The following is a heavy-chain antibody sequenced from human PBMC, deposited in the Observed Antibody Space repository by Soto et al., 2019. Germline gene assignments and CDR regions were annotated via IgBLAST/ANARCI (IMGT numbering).Heavy chain of an antibody. CDR3: ARDQWSSSWHASYEYYYGMDV. Sequence: QVQLVESGAGVVQPGRSLRLSCAASGFTFSSYAMHWVRQAPGKGLEWVAVISYDGSNKYYADSVKGRFTISRDNSKNTRYLQMNILRAEDTAVYYCARDQWSSSWHASYEYYYGMDVWGQGTTVTVAS. V-gene: IGHV3-30-3*01. CDR1: GFTFSSYA. J-gene: IGHJ6*02. D-gene: IGHD6-13*01. CDR2: ISYDGSNK.